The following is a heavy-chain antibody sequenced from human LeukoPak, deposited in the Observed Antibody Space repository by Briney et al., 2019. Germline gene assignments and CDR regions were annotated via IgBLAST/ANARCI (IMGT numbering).Heavy chain of an antibody. Sequence: PVWGLSLSCAASGLTFITYNMNWVRQAPRRGVEGVSCITSGGGYTYYAESVKARFTTSRDNAKNSLSLRLDTLRAEDTAVHYCARGHYDVLTASYKWPPDYWGQGTLVTVSS. CDR1: GLTFITYN. J-gene: IGHJ4*02. V-gene: IGHV3-21*06. CDR2: ITSGGGYT. CDR3: ARGHYDVLTASYKWPPDY. D-gene: IGHD3-9*01.